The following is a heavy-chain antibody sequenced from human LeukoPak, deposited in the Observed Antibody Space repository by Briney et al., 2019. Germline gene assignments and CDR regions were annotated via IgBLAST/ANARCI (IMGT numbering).Heavy chain of an antibody. J-gene: IGHJ4*02. V-gene: IGHV1-18*01. CDR1: GYTFTSYG. D-gene: IGHD1-26*01. CDR3: ARCLNSGSYCYFDY. CDR2: ISAYNGNT. Sequence: ASVKVSFKASGYTFTSYGISWVRQAPGQGLEWMGWISAYNGNTNYAQKLQGRVTMTTDTSTSTAYMELRSLRSDDTAVYYCARCLNSGSYCYFDYWGQGTLVTVSS.